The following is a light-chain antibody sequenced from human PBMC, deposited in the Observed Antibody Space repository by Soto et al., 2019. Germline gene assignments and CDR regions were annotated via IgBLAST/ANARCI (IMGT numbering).Light chain of an antibody. CDR2: GAS. CDR1: QSVSSNF. V-gene: IGKV3-20*01. Sequence: EIVLTQSPGTLSLSPGERATLSCRASQSVSSNFLAWYQQKLGQAPRLLIYGASNRATGIPDRFSGSGSGTDFSLTISRLEPEDFAVFYCQQYGSSPTFGQGTKVEIK. CDR3: QQYGSSPT. J-gene: IGKJ1*01.